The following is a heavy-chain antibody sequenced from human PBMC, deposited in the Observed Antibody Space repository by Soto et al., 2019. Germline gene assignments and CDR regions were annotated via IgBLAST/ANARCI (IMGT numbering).Heavy chain of an antibody. J-gene: IGHJ5*02. CDR1: GGSISSYY. V-gene: IGHV4-59*01. Sequence: QVQLQESGPGLVKPSETLSLTCTVSGGSISSYYWSWIRQPPGKGLEWIGYIYYSGSTNNNPSLKSRVTISVDTSKNQFSLKLSSVTAADTAVYYCARDSGYDQNWFDPWGQGTLVTVSS. D-gene: IGHD5-12*01. CDR2: IYYSGST. CDR3: ARDSGYDQNWFDP.